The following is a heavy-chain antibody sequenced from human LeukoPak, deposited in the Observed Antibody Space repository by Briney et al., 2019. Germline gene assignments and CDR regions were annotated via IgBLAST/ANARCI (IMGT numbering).Heavy chain of an antibody. CDR1: GGSFSGYY. CDR3: ARNLRYCSSTSCYLYYYGMDV. Sequence: PSETLSLTCAVYGGSFSGYYWSWIRQPPGKGLEWIGEINHSGSTNYNPSLKSRVTTSVDTSKNQFSLKLSSVTAADTAVYYCARNLRYCSSTSCYLYYYGMDVWGKGTTVTVSS. D-gene: IGHD2-2*01. V-gene: IGHV4-34*01. J-gene: IGHJ6*04. CDR2: INHSGST.